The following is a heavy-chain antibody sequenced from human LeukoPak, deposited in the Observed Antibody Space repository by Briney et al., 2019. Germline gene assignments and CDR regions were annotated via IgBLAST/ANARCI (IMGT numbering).Heavy chain of an antibody. V-gene: IGHV3-23*01. Sequence: GGSLRLSFTAPGSTFSTYPMTWVRRAPGQGLEWVSAISGNSVTIYYADSVKGRFTISRDNSKNTLYLQMYSLRAEDTAVYCCAKILSGTYSFDLWGQGTLVTVSS. CDR3: AKILSGTYSFDL. CDR2: ISGNSVTI. J-gene: IGHJ4*02. D-gene: IGHD1-26*01. CDR1: GSTFSTYP.